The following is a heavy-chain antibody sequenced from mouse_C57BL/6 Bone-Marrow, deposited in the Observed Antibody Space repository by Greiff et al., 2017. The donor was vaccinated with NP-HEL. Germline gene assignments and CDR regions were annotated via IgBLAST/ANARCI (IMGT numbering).Heavy chain of an antibody. J-gene: IGHJ2*01. CDR1: GYTFTSYW. CDR3: ARGPFDY. CDR2: IYPGSGST. V-gene: IGHV1-55*01. Sequence: VKLQESGAELVKPGASVKMSCKASGYTFTSYWITWVKQRPGQGLEWIGDIYPGSGSTNYNEKFKSKATLTVDTSSSTAYMQLSSLTSEDSAVYYCARGPFDYWGQGTTLTVSS.